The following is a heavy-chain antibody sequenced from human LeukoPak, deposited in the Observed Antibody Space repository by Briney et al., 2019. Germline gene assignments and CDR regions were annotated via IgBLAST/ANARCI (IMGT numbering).Heavy chain of an antibody. J-gene: IGHJ6*03. V-gene: IGHV3-23*01. CDR2: ISGSGGST. D-gene: IGHD4-17*01. CDR1: GFTFSSYA. CDR3: AKDVDYGDYYYMDV. Sequence: GGSLRLSCAASGFTFSSYAMSWVHQAPGKGLEWVSAISGSGGSTYYADSVKGRFTISRDNSKNMLSLQMNSLRAEDTAVYYCAKDVDYGDYYYMDVWGKGTTVTVSS.